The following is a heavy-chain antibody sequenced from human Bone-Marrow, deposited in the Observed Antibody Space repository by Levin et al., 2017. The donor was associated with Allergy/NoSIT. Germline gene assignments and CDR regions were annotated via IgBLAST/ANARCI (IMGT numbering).Heavy chain of an antibody. J-gene: IGHJ6*02. D-gene: IGHD6-13*01. CDR2: IRSSSSYP. V-gene: IGHV3-11*05. CDR3: ARESGQLGYYNYYGMDV. Sequence: GESLKISCAASGFTISDYYMSWIRQAPGKGLEWVSYIRSSSSYPNHADCVEGRCTIPRDNAKNSLFLQMNSLRAEDTAVYYCARESGQLGYYNYYGMDVWGQGTTVTVSS. CDR1: GFTISDYY.